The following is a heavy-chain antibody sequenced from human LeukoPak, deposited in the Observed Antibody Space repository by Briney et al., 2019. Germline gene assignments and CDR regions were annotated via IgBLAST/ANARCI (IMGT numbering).Heavy chain of an antibody. CDR3: ARARGDHYSFDY. D-gene: IGHD3-10*01. CDR2: IDPSDSYT. V-gene: IGHV5-10-1*01. CDR1: GYSFTSYW. J-gene: IGHJ4*02. Sequence: HGESLRICCKGYGYSFTSYWIIWVRQMPGKGLEWMGRIDPSDSYTNYSPSLQGHVTISADKSISAAYLQWSNLKASDTAMYYCARARGDHYSFDYGGQGTLVTVSS.